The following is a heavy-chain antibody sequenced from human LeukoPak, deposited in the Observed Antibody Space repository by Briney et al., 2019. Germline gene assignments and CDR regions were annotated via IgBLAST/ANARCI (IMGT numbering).Heavy chain of an antibody. D-gene: IGHD4-17*01. CDR3: TRHAVTTTENYFDY. V-gene: IGHV3-73*01. J-gene: IGHJ4*02. CDR2: IRSKANSYAT. CDR1: GFTFSSYG. Sequence: GGSLRLSCAASGFTFSSYGMHWVRQASGKGLEWVGRIRSKANSYATAYAASVKGRFTISRDDSKNTAYLQMNSLKTEDTAVYYCTRHAVTTTENYFDYWGQGTLVTVSS.